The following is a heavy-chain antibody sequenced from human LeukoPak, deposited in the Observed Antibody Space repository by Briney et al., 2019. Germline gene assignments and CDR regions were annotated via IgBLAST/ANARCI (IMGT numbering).Heavy chain of an antibody. CDR1: GFTFSSYA. V-gene: IGHV3-23*01. Sequence: GGSLRLSCAASGFTFSSYAMSWVRQAPGKGLAWVSAISGSGGSTYYADSVKGRFTISRDNSKNTLYLQMNSLRAEDTAVYYCAKGGGYYYDSSGYYAPFDYWGQGTLVTVSS. D-gene: IGHD3-22*01. CDR3: AKGGGYYYDSSGYYAPFDY. CDR2: ISGSGGST. J-gene: IGHJ4*02.